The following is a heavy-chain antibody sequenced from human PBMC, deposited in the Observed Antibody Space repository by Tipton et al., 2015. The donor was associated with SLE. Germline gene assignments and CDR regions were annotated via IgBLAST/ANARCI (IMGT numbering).Heavy chain of an antibody. CDR2: ISDDGSNK. Sequence: RSLRLSCAASGFTFSSYAMHWVRQAPGKGLEWVAVISDDGSNKYFADSVQGRFTISRYNSKNTLYLQMNSLRAEDTAVYYCAREGTSSWSLFDYWGQGTLVTVSS. V-gene: IGHV3-30*04. CDR3: AREGTSSWSLFDY. D-gene: IGHD6-13*01. CDR1: GFTFSSYA. J-gene: IGHJ4*02.